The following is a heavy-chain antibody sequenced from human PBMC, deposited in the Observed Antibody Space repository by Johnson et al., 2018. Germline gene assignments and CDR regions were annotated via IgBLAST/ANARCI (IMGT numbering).Heavy chain of an antibody. J-gene: IGHJ6*02. Sequence: QVQLVESGGGVVQPGRSLRLSCAASGFTFSNYGMHWVRQAPGKGLEWVAVISYDGGNKFYADSVKGRFTISRDNSKNTLYLQMNSLRAEDTAVYHCATDQVDPSWFGEAYYYYGMDVWCQGTTVTVSS. V-gene: IGHV3-30*03. CDR2: ISYDGGNK. CDR3: ATDQVDPSWFGEAYYYYGMDV. CDR1: GFTFSNYG. D-gene: IGHD3-10*01.